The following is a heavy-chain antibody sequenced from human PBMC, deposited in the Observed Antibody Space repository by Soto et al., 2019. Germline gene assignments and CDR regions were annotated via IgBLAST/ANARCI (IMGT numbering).Heavy chain of an antibody. CDR2: IDPSDSYT. D-gene: IGHD3-9*01. Sequence: GESRKISCKGSGDSLTSYWISWVRQMPGKGLEWMGRIDPSDSYTNYSPSFQGHVTISADKSISTAYLQWSSLKASDTAMYYCSRDSYYDILTGYYHFGDPTPYWGPGPLVTLSS. V-gene: IGHV5-10-1*01. J-gene: IGHJ4*02. CDR1: GDSLTSYW. CDR3: SRDSYYDILTGYYHFGDPTPY.